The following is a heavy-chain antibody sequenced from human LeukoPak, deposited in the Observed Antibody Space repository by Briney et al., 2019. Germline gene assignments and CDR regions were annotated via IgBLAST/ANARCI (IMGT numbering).Heavy chain of an antibody. CDR3: ARSYYDSSGYYARLGAFDI. J-gene: IGHJ3*02. D-gene: IGHD3-22*01. CDR1: GGSISSNSYY. CDR2: IYYSGST. Sequence: SETLSLTCAVSGGSISSNSYYWGWIRQPPGKGLEWIGSIYYSGSTYYNPSLKSRVTISVDTSKNQFSLKLSSVTAADTAVYYCARSYYDSSGYYARLGAFDIWGQGTMVTVSS. V-gene: IGHV4-39*07.